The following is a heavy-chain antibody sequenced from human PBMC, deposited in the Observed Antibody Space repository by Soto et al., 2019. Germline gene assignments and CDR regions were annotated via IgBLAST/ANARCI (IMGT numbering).Heavy chain of an antibody. D-gene: IGHD6-6*01. CDR3: ARNPIAARPSDYYYYGMDV. J-gene: IGHJ6*02. V-gene: IGHV5-10-1*01. CDR2: IDPSDSYT. Sequence: GESLKISCXGSGYSFTSYWISWVRQMPGKGLEWMGRIDPSDSYTNYSPSFQGHVTISADKSISTAYLQWSSLKASDTAMYYCARNPIAARPSDYYYYGMDVWGQGTTVTVSS. CDR1: GYSFTSYW.